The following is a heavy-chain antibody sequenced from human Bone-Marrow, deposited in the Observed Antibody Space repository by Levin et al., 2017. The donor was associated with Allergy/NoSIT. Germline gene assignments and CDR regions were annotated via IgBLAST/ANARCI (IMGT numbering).Heavy chain of an antibody. CDR1: GITVGNNY. CDR3: ATRGSGRSLDS. CDR2: IYSAGAT. D-gene: IGHD3-10*01. Sequence: PGGSLRLSCTASGITVGNNYMCWVRQAPGKGLEWVSTIYSAGATHYGDSVEGRFTISRDSSKNTLYLQMNRLRAEDTAIYYCATRGSGRSLDSWGQGTLVTVSS. J-gene: IGHJ4*02. V-gene: IGHV3-53*01.